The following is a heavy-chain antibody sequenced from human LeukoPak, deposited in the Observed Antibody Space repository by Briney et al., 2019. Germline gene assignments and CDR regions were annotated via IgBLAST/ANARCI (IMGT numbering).Heavy chain of an antibody. V-gene: IGHV3-23*01. Sequence: TGGSLRLSCAASGFTFSSYWMSWVRQAPGKGLEWVSAISGADRTYYADSVKGRFTISRDNSKNTLSLQMNSLRAEDTALYYCAKAHYYDASGTLDDWGQGTLVTVSS. CDR2: ISGADRT. CDR3: AKAHYYDASGTLDD. J-gene: IGHJ4*02. CDR1: GFTFSSYW. D-gene: IGHD3-16*01.